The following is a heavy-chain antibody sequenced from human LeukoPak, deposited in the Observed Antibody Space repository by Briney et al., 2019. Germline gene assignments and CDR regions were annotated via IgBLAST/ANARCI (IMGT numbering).Heavy chain of an antibody. V-gene: IGHV4-59*12. D-gene: IGHD2-2*01. CDR2: IYYSGST. CDR3: ARDSVGVGYCSSTSCLDAFDV. J-gene: IGHJ3*01. Sequence: PSETLSLTCTVSGGSISSYYWSWIRQPPGKGLEWIGYIYYSGSTNYNPSLESRVTISEDTSKNQFSLKLSSVTAADTAVYYCARDSVGVGYCSSTSCLDAFDVWGQGTMVTVSS. CDR1: GGSISSYY.